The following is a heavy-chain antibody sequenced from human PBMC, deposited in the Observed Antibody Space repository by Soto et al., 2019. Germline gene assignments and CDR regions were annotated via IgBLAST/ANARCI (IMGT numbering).Heavy chain of an antibody. V-gene: IGHV4-59*11. D-gene: IGHD4-17*01. CDR2: IYYSGST. CDR3: ARDLDYGDYYYYMDF. CDR1: GGSIRSHC. Sequence: PSELQSFTCTVSGGSIRSHCWSPIRQPSGKGLEWIGYIYYSGSTNYNPSLKSRVTIPVDTSKNQFSLKLSSVTAADTAVYYCARDLDYGDYYYYMDFWGKGTTVTVSS. J-gene: IGHJ6*03.